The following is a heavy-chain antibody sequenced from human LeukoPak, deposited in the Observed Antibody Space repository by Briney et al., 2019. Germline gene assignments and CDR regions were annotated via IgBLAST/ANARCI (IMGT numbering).Heavy chain of an antibody. V-gene: IGHV3-21*01. CDR1: GFTFSSNG. J-gene: IGHJ3*02. CDR2: ISGTGGIT. CDR3: ARGSSSQYLDAFDI. D-gene: IGHD6-13*01. Sequence: GGSLRLSCAASGFTFSSNGMSWVRQAPGKGLEWVSGISGTGGITYYADSVKGRFTISRDNAKSSLYLQMNSLRAEDTAVYYCARGSSSQYLDAFDIWGQGTMVTVSS.